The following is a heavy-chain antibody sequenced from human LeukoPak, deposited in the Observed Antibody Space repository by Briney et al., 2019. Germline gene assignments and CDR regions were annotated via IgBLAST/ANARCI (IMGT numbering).Heavy chain of an antibody. Sequence: SSETLSLTCAVYGGSFSGYYWSWIRQPPGKGLEWIGEINHSGSTNYNPSLKSRVTISVDTSKNQFSLKLSSVTAADTVVYYCARGQYDYVWGSYRSSCYFDYWGQGTLVTVSS. J-gene: IGHJ4*02. CDR2: INHSGST. V-gene: IGHV4-34*01. CDR1: GGSFSGYY. D-gene: IGHD3-16*02. CDR3: ARGQYDYVWGSYRSSCYFDY.